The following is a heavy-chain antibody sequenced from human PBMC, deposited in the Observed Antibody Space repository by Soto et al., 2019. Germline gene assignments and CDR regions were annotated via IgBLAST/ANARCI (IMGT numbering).Heavy chain of an antibody. D-gene: IGHD2-15*01. CDR3: VSEIVVVVAAKRGAYNAFDI. J-gene: IGHJ3*02. CDR1: GFTFSSYA. V-gene: IGHV3-23*01. CDR2: ISGSGGST. Sequence: GGSLRLSCAASGFTFSSYAMSWVRQAPGKGLEWVSAISGSGGSTYYADSVKGRFTISRDNAKNSLYLQMNSLRAEDTAVYYCVSEIVVVVAAKRGAYNAFDIWGQGTMVTVSS.